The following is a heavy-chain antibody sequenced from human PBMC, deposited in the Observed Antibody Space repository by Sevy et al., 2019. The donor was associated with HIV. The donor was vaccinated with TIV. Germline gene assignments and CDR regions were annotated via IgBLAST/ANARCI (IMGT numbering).Heavy chain of an antibody. CDR1: GFTFSSYS. D-gene: IGHD2-21*02. CDR3: ARVGVAYCGGDCYPDFDY. V-gene: IGHV3-21*01. CDR2: ISSSSSYI. Sequence: GGSLRLSCAASGFTFSSYSMNWVRQAPGKGLEWVSSISSSSSYIYYADSLKGRFTISRDNAKNSLYLQMNSLRAEDTAVYYCARVGVAYCGGDCYPDFDYWGQGTLVTVSS. J-gene: IGHJ4*02.